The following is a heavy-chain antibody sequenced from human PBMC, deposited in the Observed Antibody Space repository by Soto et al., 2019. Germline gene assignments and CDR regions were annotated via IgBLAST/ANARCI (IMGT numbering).Heavy chain of an antibody. J-gene: IGHJ6*02. CDR1: GFTFSNYG. V-gene: IGHV3-30*18. CDR2: ISYSGNNE. Sequence: QVQLVESGGGVVQPGRSLRLSCAASGFTFSNYGIHWVRQAPGKGLEWVAVISYSGNNEYYADSVKGRFTISRDNSKNTLFLQMNSLRPEDTALYYCAKDKYGDTLFYYYGMDVWGQGTTVTVSS. D-gene: IGHD4-17*01. CDR3: AKDKYGDTLFYYYGMDV.